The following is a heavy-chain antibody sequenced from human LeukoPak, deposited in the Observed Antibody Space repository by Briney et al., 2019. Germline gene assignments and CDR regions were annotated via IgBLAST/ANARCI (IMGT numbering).Heavy chain of an antibody. J-gene: IGHJ3*02. V-gene: IGHV4-59*01. CDR3: ARDRGVAGGNAFDI. Sequence: PSETLSLTCTVSGGSISNSYWSWIRQPPGKGLEWIGYIYYSGSTNYNPSLKSRVTISVDTSKDQFSLKLSSVTAADAAVYYCARDRGVAGGNAFDIWGQGTMVTVSS. CDR2: IYYSGST. D-gene: IGHD6-19*01. CDR1: GGSISNSY.